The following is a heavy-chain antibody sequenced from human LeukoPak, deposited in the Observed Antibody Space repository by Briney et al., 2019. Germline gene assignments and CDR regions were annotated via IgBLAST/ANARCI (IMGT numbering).Heavy chain of an antibody. V-gene: IGHV3-48*01. D-gene: IGHD4-17*01. J-gene: IGHJ6*03. Sequence: GGSLRLSCAASGFTFSSYSMNWVGQAPGKGLEGVSYISSSSSTIYYADSVKGRFTISRDNAKNSLYLQMTSLRAEDTAVYYCARGTVTTVSYYYYYMDVWGKGTTVTVSS. CDR3: ARGTVTTVSYYYYYMDV. CDR2: ISSSSSTI. CDR1: GFTFSSYS.